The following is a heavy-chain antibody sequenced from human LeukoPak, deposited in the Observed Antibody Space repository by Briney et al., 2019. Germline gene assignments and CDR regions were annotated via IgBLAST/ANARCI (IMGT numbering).Heavy chain of an antibody. CDR2: INHSGST. CDR1: GFTFSSYA. J-gene: IGHJ4*02. V-gene: IGHV4-34*01. Sequence: PGGSLRLSCAASGFTFSSYAMSWIRQPPGKGLEWIGEINHSGSTNYNPSLKSRVTISVDTSKNQFSLKLSSVTAADTAVYYCARGPPHYDYWGQGTLVTVSS. CDR3: ARGPPHYDY.